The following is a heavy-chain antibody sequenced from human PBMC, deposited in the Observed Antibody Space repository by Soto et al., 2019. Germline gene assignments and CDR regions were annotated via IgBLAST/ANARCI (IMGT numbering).Heavy chain of an antibody. J-gene: IGHJ5*01. CDR3: ARGRYCLTGRCFPNWFDS. D-gene: IGHD7-27*01. CDR1: GGTFSSYA. V-gene: IGHV1-69*13. CDR2: IIPIFGTA. Sequence: SVKVSCKASGGTFSSYAISWVRQAPGQGLEWMGGIIPIFGTANYAQKFQGRVTITADESTSTAYMELSSLRSEDTAVYYCARGRYCLTGRCFPNWFDSWGQGALVTVSS.